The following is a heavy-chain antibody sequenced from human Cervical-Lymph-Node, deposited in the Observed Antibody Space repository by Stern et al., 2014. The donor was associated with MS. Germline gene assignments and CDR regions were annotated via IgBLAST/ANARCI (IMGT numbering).Heavy chain of an antibody. CDR3: ARVPDYGDAFFDY. D-gene: IGHD4-17*01. CDR1: GGSISSGDNY. Sequence: MQLVESGPGLVKPSQTLSLTCTVSGGSISSGDNYWSWIRQPPGKGPEWIGYIHYSGGTYFNPSLKSRATISADTSKNQFSLKLNSMTAADTAVYYCARVPDYGDAFFDYWGQGILGTVSS. J-gene: IGHJ4*02. V-gene: IGHV4-30-4*01. CDR2: IHYSGGT.